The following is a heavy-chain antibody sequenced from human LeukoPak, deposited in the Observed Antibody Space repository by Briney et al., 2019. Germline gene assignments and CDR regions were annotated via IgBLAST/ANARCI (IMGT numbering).Heavy chain of an antibody. CDR1: GGSISSYY. CDR2: IYYSGST. D-gene: IGHD3-3*01. CDR3: ARRGVNYDFWSGSYYMDV. Sequence: SETLSLTCTVSGGSISSYYWSWIRQPPGKGLEWIGYIYYSGSTNYNPSLKSRVTISVDTSKNQFSLKLSSVTAADTAVYYCARRGVNYDFWSGSYYMDVWGKGTTVTVSS. V-gene: IGHV4-59*08. J-gene: IGHJ6*03.